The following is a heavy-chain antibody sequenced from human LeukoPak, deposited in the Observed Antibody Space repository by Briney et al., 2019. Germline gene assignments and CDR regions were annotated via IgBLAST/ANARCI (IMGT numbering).Heavy chain of an antibody. V-gene: IGHV3-21*01. J-gene: IGHJ4*02. Sequence: GSLRLSCAASGFTFSDYSINWVRQAPEKGLEWVSCITSSGRYIYYADSVRGRFTISRDNARKSVYLQMNSLRAEDTAVYYCARELNDGIDYWGQGTLVTVSS. CDR1: GFTFSDYS. D-gene: IGHD4-17*01. CDR3: ARELNDGIDY. CDR2: ITSSGRYI.